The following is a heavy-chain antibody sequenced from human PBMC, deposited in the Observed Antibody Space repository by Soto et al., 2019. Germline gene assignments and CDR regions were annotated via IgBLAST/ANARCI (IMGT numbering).Heavy chain of an antibody. J-gene: IGHJ6*03. D-gene: IGHD3-3*01. Sequence: GGSLRLSCAASGFTFSSYAMSWVRQAPGQGLEWVSAISGRGGSTYYADSVKGRFTISRDNSKNTLYLQMNSLRAEDTAVYYCAKDPIVVLILRFLEWFPRLNYYYMDVWGKGTTVTVSS. V-gene: IGHV3-23*01. CDR1: GFTFSSYA. CDR2: ISGRGGST. CDR3: AKDPIVVLILRFLEWFPRLNYYYMDV.